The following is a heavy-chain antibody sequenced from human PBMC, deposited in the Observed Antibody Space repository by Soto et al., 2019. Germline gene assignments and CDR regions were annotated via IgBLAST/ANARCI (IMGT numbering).Heavy chain of an antibody. CDR3: VRRVSGNYDY. J-gene: IGHJ4*02. CDR1: GFTFSSYD. D-gene: IGHD1-7*01. Sequence: EVQLAESGGGMVQPGGSLRLSCVASGFTFSSYDMHWVPKPPGKGLEYVSSISSNGGTTYYGNSVKGRFTISRDNSKNTLYLQMGSLRAEDMAVYYCVRRVSGNYDYWGQGTLVTVSS. V-gene: IGHV3-64*01. CDR2: ISSNGGTT.